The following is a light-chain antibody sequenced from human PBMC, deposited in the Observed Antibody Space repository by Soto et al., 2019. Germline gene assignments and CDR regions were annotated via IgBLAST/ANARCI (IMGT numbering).Light chain of an antibody. V-gene: IGKV1-5*01. J-gene: IGKJ4*01. CDR2: DAS. CDR1: QSISSG. Sequence: DIQMTQSPSTLSASVGDRVTINCRASQSISSGLAWFQKKPGKAPKLLIYDASNLESGVPSRFSGSGSGTEFTLTISSLQPDDFATYYCQQANSFPLTLGGGTKVDIK. CDR3: QQANSFPLT.